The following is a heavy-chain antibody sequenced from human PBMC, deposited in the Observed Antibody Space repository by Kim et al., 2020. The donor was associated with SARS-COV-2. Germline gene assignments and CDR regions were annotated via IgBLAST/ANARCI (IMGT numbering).Heavy chain of an antibody. V-gene: IGHV5-51*01. CDR2: IFPGDSDT. CDR1: GYTFSSYW. CDR3: ARPRQGGYRSHYFDY. D-gene: IGHD5-12*01. J-gene: IGHJ4*02. Sequence: GESLKISCKGSGYTFSSYWIGWVRQMPGKGLEWMGIIFPGDSDTKYSPSFEGQVIIPADKSSSTAYLQFRSPEASDTAIYYRARPRQGGYRSHYFDYRGQ.